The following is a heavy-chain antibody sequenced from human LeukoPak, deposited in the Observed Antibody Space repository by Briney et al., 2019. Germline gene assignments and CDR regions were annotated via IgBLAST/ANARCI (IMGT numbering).Heavy chain of an antibody. CDR3: ARTGQYYGSGSYTYYYYYYMDV. Sequence: ASVKVSCKASGYTFTSYGISWVRQAPGQGLEWMGWISAYSGNTNYAQKLQGRVTMTTDTSTSTAYMELRSLRSDDTAVYYCARTGQYYGSGSYTYYYYYYMDVWGKGTTVTISS. CDR1: GYTFTSYG. D-gene: IGHD3-10*01. V-gene: IGHV1-18*01. J-gene: IGHJ6*03. CDR2: ISAYSGNT.